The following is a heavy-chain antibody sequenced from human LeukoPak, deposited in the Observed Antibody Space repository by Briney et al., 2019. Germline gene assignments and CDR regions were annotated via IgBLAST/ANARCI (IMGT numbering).Heavy chain of an antibody. CDR1: GYSFTSYW. CDR3: ARHTASAVAGHDAFDV. J-gene: IGHJ3*01. Sequence: KFGESLKISCKGSGYSFTSYWIGWVRPMPGKGLEWMGIIYPGDSDTRYSPSFQGQVTISADRSINTGCLQWSSLKASDTAIYYCARHTASAVAGHDAFDVWGQGTLVTVSS. V-gene: IGHV5-51*01. D-gene: IGHD6-19*01. CDR2: IYPGDSDT.